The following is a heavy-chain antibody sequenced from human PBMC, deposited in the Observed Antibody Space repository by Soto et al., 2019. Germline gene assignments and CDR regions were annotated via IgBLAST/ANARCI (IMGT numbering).Heavy chain of an antibody. J-gene: IGHJ4*02. CDR3: ATGSNLEWLPLPTYFDY. D-gene: IGHD3-3*01. V-gene: IGHV1-2*04. Sequence: ASVKVSCKASGYIFTGYYMHWVRQAPGQGLEWMGWINPNSGGTNYAQKFQGWVTMTRDTSISTAYMELSRLRSDDTAVYYCATGSNLEWLPLPTYFDYWGQGTLVTVSS. CDR1: GYIFTGYY. CDR2: INPNSGGT.